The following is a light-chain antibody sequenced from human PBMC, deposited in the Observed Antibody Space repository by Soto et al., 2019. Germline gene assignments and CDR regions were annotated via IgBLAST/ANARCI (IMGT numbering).Light chain of an antibody. Sequence: IVMTQSPATLSVSPGGRATLSCRASHSISGTLAWYQQKPGQAPRLLIHGASTRATGFPARFSGSGYGTYFTLTISSLQSEDFAVYYCQQYNIWRSITFGPGTRLEIK. CDR3: QQYNIWRSIT. J-gene: IGKJ5*01. CDR2: GAS. CDR1: HSISGT. V-gene: IGKV3-15*01.